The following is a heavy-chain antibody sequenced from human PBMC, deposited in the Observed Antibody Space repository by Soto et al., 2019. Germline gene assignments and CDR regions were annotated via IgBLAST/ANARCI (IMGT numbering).Heavy chain of an antibody. V-gene: IGHV3-33*01. Sequence: QVQLVESGGGVVQPGRSLRLSCAASGFTFSSYGMHWVRQAPGKGLEWVAVIWYDGSNKYYADSVKGRFTISRDNSKNPLYLQMNSRRAEDTAVYYCARDDCSGGRCYPDYWGQGTLVTVSS. CDR3: ARDDCSGGRCYPDY. J-gene: IGHJ4*02. CDR1: GFTFSSYG. CDR2: IWYDGSNK. D-gene: IGHD2-15*01.